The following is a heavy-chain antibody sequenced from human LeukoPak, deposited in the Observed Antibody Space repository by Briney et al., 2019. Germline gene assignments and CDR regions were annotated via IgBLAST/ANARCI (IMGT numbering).Heavy chain of an antibody. CDR3: ARGKHQQQLLDY. CDR2: IIPIFGTA. D-gene: IGHD6-13*01. Sequence: SVKVSCKASGGTFSSYAISWVRQAPGQGLEWMGGIIPIFGTANYAQKFQGRVTITTDESTSTAYMELSRLRSDDTAVYYCARGKHQQQLLDYWGQGTLVTVSS. V-gene: IGHV1-69*05. CDR1: GGTFSSYA. J-gene: IGHJ4*02.